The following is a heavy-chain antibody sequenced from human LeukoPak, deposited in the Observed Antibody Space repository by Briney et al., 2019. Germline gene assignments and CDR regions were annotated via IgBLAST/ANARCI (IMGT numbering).Heavy chain of an antibody. CDR1: GFTFSSYA. D-gene: IGHD1-7*01. J-gene: IGHJ4*02. CDR3: AKQGSTSPRNSYYFDY. V-gene: IGHV3-23*01. CDR2: ISGSGGST. Sequence: GGSLRLSCAASGFTFSSYAMSWVRQAPGKGLEWVSAISGSGGSTYYADSVKGRFTISRDNSKNTLYLQMNSLRAEDTAVYYCAKQGSTSPRNSYYFDYWGQGTLVTVSP.